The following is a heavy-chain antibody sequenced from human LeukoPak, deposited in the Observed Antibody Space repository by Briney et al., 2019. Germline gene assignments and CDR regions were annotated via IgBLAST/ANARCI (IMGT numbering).Heavy chain of an antibody. J-gene: IGHJ6*03. V-gene: IGHV1-8*01. D-gene: IGHD2-2*02. CDR2: MNPNSGNT. CDR1: GYTFTSYD. Sequence: ASVKDSCKASGYTFTSYDINWVRQATGQGLEWMGWMNPNSGNTGYAQKFQGRVTMTRNTSISTAYMELSSLRSDDTAVYYCARADYCSGTSCYNSYMDVWGKGTTVTVSS. CDR3: ARADYCSGTSCYNSYMDV.